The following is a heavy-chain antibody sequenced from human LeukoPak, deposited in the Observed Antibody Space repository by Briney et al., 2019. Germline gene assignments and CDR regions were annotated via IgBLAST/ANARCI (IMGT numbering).Heavy chain of an antibody. V-gene: IGHV3-30-3*01. D-gene: IGHD3-3*01. CDR1: GFTFSSYA. Sequence: PGGSLRLSCAASGFTFSSYAMHWVRQAPGKGLEWVAVISYDGSNKYYADSVKGRFTIFRDNSKNTLYLQMNSLRAEDTAVYYCARDKPRYDFWSGYYYYYGMDVWGQGTTVTVSS. CDR3: ARDKPRYDFWSGYYYYYGMDV. CDR2: ISYDGSNK. J-gene: IGHJ6*02.